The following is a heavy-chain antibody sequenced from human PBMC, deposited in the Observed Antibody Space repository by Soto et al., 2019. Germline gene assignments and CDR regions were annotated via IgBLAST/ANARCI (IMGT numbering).Heavy chain of an antibody. CDR3: ARVDHRGYFAILTDY. CDR1: GDSLSSGGHY. V-gene: IGHV4-31*03. J-gene: IGHJ4*02. Sequence: SSETLSLTCTVSGDSLSSGGHYWSWIRQHPGKCLEWIGHIYDSVNTYYSPSLRSRVTISADMSKNQFSLNLRSVTAADTAVYYCARVDHRGYFAILTDYWGQGTLVTVSS. D-gene: IGHD3-9*01. CDR2: IYDSVNT.